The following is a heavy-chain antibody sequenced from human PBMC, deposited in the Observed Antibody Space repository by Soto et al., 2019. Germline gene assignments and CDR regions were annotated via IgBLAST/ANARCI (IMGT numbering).Heavy chain of an antibody. Sequence: GSLRLSCAASGFPLSTYGMTWVRQAPGKGLEWVSAITGTGGNTYYVDSVKGRFTSSRDNSKNMLYLQVNSLRVEDTAVYYCARIRGYWYGLDVWGHGTTAPVSS. V-gene: IGHV3-23*01. CDR1: GFPLSTYG. J-gene: IGHJ6*02. CDR2: ITGTGGNT. CDR3: ARIRGYWYGLDV.